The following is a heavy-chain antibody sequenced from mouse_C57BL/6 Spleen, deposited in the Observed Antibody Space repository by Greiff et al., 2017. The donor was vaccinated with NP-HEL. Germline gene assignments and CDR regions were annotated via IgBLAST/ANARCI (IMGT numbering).Heavy chain of an antibody. CDR3: ARSGGNYPYWYFDV. D-gene: IGHD2-1*01. J-gene: IGHJ1*03. CDR2: IDPSDSYT. V-gene: IGHV1-69*01. CDR1: GYTFTSYW. Sequence: VQLQQPGAELVMPGASVKLSCKASGYTFTSYWMHWVKQRPGQGLEWIGEIDPSDSYTNYNQKFKGKSTLTEDKSSSTAYMQLSSLTSEDSAVYYCARSGGNYPYWYFDVWGTGTTVTVSS.